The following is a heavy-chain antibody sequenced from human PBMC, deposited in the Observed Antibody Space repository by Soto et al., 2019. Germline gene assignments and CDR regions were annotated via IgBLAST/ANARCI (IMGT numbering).Heavy chain of an antibody. V-gene: IGHV1-18*01. CDR3: ARDYVERVGSTGAFDI. Sequence: QLVQSGPEVKKPGASVKVSCKASGYTFTNYVINWVRQAPGQGLEWMGWISAYNGATNYAQKVEGRVTMTTDTSTSTAYLDLRSLRSDDTAVYFCARDYVERVGSTGAFDIWGQGTMVTVSS. CDR1: GYTFTNYV. D-gene: IGHD1-26*01. J-gene: IGHJ3*02. CDR2: ISAYNGAT.